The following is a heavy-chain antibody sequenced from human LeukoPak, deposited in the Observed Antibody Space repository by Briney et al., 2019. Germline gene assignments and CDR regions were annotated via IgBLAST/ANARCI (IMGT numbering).Heavy chain of an antibody. CDR2: INHSGST. CDR3: AICDSSGYYLE. CDR1: GGSFSGYY. D-gene: IGHD3-22*01. V-gene: IGHV4-34*01. Sequence: PSETLSLTCAVYGGSFSGYYWSWIRQPPGKGLEWIGEINHSGSTNYNPSLKSRVTISVDTSKNQFSPQLRYVAAADTAVYYCAICDSSGYYLEWGRGTLVTVSS. J-gene: IGHJ4*02.